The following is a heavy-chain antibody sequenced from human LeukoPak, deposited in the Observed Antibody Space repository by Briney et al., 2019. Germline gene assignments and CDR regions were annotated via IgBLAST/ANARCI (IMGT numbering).Heavy chain of an antibody. V-gene: IGHV3-23*01. CDR3: AKAWNDFDY. CDR2: IGGSGDSI. Sequence: PGGSLRLSCAASGFTFSSSAMYWVRQAPGKGLEWVSGIGGSGDSIHYADSVKGRFTISRDNSKNTVYLQMNSLRAEDTAVYYCAKAWNDFDYWGQGTLVTVSS. J-gene: IGHJ4*02. CDR1: GFTFSSSA. D-gene: IGHD1-1*01.